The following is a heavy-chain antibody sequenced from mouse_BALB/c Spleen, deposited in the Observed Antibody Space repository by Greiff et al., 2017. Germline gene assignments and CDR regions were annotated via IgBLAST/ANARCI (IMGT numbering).Heavy chain of an antibody. V-gene: IGHV5-9*03. CDR3: ARTAMDY. Sequence: EVQVVESGGGLVKPGGSLKLSCAASGFTFSSYTMSWVRQTPEKRLEWVATISSGGGNTYYPDSVKGRFTISRDNAKNNLYLQMSSLRSEDTALYYCARTAMDYWGQGTSVTVSS. CDR1: GFTFSSYT. CDR2: ISSGGGNT. J-gene: IGHJ4*01.